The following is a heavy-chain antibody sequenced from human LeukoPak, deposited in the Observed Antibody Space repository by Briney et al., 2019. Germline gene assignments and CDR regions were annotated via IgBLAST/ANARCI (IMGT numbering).Heavy chain of an antibody. CDR2: ISWDGGST. V-gene: IGHV3-43*01. CDR1: GFTFDDYT. Sequence: GGSLRLSCAASGFTFDDYTMHWVRQAPGKGLEWVSLISWDGGSTYYADSVKGRFTISRDNAKNSLYLQMNSLRAEDTAVYYCARVVDYYYYMDVWGKGTTVTVSS. J-gene: IGHJ6*03. CDR3: ARVVDYYYYMDV.